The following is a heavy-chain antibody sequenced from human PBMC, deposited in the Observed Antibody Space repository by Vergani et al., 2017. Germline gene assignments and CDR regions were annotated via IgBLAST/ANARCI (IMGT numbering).Heavy chain of an antibody. CDR3: ATKSCGTPGCQIGYFRE. J-gene: IGHJ1*01. CDR1: GFTSSYYG. D-gene: IGHD2-15*01. Sequence: QVHLVESGGGVVQPGRSLRLSCVVSGFTSSYYGMHWVRQAPGKGLEWVAVISYDGTQKYYADSVKGRFTISRDNSKSTLYLQMNSLRTEDTAVYYCATKSCGTPGCQIGYFREWVQRTLVTVSS. CDR2: ISYDGTQK. V-gene: IGHV3-30*03.